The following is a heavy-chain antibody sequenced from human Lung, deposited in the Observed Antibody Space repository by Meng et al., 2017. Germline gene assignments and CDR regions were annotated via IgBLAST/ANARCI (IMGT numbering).Heavy chain of an antibody. D-gene: IGHD3-10*01. V-gene: IGHV4-34*01. J-gene: IGHJ4*02. CDR2: INHGGST. CDR3: ARERHSTIIRGVIDF. Sequence: QVHLQQRGAGLLRLSQNLALPCAVYGRSISGSYWSWIRQSPAKGLEWIVKINHGGSTNYNPSLESRVTIAVDTPKNQFSLRLTSMTVADTAVYYCARERHSTIIRGVIDFWGQGALVTVSS. CDR1: GRSISGSY.